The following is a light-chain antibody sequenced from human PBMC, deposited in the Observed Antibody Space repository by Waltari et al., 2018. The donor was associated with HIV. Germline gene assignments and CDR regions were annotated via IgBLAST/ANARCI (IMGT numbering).Light chain of an antibody. V-gene: IGLV1-51*01. J-gene: IGLJ1*01. CDR3: GTWDVRLSAGVFGSGTKV. Sequence: QSALTQQPPSVSAAPGQNVTMSCSGGNSTFGNNFVCWYQHRPGMAPRLLIYDINKRPLGIPQRCAASKSGTSATLGITGLQTADEGEYYCGTWDVRLSAGVFGSGTKVF. CDR1: NSTFGNNF. CDR2: DIN.